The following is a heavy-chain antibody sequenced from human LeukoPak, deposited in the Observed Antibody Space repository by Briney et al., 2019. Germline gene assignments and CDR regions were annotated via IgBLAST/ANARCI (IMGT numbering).Heavy chain of an antibody. CDR1: GYTFTGYY. V-gene: IGHV1-24*01. CDR3: ATDRSTAMIPGGWFDP. CDR2: FDPEDGET. Sequence: GASVKVSCKASGYTFTGYYMHWVRQAPGKGLEWMGGFDPEDGETIYAQKFQGRVTMTEDTSTDTAYMELSSLRSEDTAVYYCATDRSTAMIPGGWFDPWGQGTLVTVSS. J-gene: IGHJ5*02. D-gene: IGHD5-18*01.